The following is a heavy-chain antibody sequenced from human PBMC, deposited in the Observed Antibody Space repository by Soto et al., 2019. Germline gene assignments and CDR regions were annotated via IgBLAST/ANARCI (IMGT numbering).Heavy chain of an antibody. CDR1: GGSFSGYY. J-gene: IGHJ6*02. V-gene: IGHV4-34*01. CDR3: ARHRYCSSTSCYRNYYYGMDV. CDR2: INHSGST. D-gene: IGHD2-2*01. Sequence: SETLSLTCAVYGGSFSGYYWSWIRQPPGKGLEWIGEINHSGSTNYNPSLKSRVTISVDTSKNQFSLKLSSVTAADTAVYYCARHRYCSSTSCYRNYYYGMDVWGQGTTVTVSS.